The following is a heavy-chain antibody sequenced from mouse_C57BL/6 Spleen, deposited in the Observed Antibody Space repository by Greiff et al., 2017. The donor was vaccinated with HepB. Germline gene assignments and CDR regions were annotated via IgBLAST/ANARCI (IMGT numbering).Heavy chain of an antibody. J-gene: IGHJ3*01. V-gene: IGHV5-4*01. D-gene: IGHD2-4*01. CDR1: GFTFSSYA. CDR3: AREGDYDYDGLGFAY. CDR2: ISDGGSYT. Sequence: DVKLVESGGGLVKPGGSLKLSCAASGFTFSSYAMSWVRQTPEKRLEWVATISDGGSYTYYPDNVKGRFTISRDNAKNNLYLQMSHLKSEDTAMYYCAREGDYDYDGLGFAYWGQGTLVTVSA.